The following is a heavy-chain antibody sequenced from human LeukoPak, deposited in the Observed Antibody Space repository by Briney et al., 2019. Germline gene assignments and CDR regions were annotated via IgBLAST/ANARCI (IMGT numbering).Heavy chain of an antibody. V-gene: IGHV4-59*01. J-gene: IGHJ4*02. Sequence: GSLRLSCAASGFTFSSYAMSWIRQPPGKGLEWIGYIYYSGSSNYNPSLRSRVTMSVDTSKNQISLKLSSVTAADTAVYYCARDRSYYYDGGSFDYWGQGTLVTVSS. CDR1: GFTFSSYA. D-gene: IGHD3-10*02. CDR3: ARDRSYYYDGGSFDY. CDR2: IYYSGSS.